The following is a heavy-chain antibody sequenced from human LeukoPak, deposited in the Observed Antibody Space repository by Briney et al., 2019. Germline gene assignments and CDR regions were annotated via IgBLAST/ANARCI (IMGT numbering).Heavy chain of an antibody. CDR3: ARDWVYKIDY. D-gene: IGHD5-24*01. Sequence: PGGSLRLSCETAGFTFSSYVMHWVRRTPGKGLVWVSRISHDGIISYADSVKGRFTISRDNAKNTLILQMNSLRVEDTAVYYCARDWVYKIDYWGRGTLVPVSS. V-gene: IGHV3-74*01. CDR2: ISHDGII. CDR1: GFTFSSYV. J-gene: IGHJ4*02.